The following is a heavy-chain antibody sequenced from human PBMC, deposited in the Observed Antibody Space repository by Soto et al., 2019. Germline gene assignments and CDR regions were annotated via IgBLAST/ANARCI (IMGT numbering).Heavy chain of an antibody. J-gene: IGHJ4*02. V-gene: IGHV1-46*04. CDR3: AKDDYERETTPTEARAFDY. CDR2: INPSGGST. Sequence: QVQLVQSGAEVKKPGASVKVSCKASGYTFTSYYMHWVRQAPGQGLEWMGIINPSGGSTSYAQKLQGRLTMTRDPSTSTEYMGLGCVGSENTDVYYRAKDDYERETTPTEARAFDYWGPWPPVTGPS. D-gene: IGHD3-16*01. CDR1: GYTFTSYY.